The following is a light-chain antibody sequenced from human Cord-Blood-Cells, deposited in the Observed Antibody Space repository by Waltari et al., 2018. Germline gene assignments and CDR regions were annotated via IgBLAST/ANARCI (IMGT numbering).Light chain of an antibody. CDR2: AAS. J-gene: IGKJ4*01. Sequence: DIQMTQSPSSLSASVGDRVTITCRTSQSISRYLHWYQQKPGKAPKLLIYAASSLQSGVPSRFSGSGSWTDFTLTISSLQPEDFATYYCQQSYSTPLTFGGGTKVEIK. CDR1: QSISRY. CDR3: QQSYSTPLT. V-gene: IGKV1-39*01.